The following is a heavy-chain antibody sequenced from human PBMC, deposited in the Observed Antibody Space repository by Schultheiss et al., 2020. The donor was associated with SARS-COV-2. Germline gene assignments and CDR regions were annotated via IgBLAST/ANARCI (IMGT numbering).Heavy chain of an antibody. J-gene: IGHJ4*02. CDR1: GFTFSSYA. Sequence: GGSLRLSCAASGFTFSSYALHWVRQAPGKGLEWVAVISSDGSNTYCADSVKGRFTISRDNSKNTLYLQMNSLKAEDTALYFCARNPSLANSVDYWGQGTLVTVSS. V-gene: IGHV3-30*04. D-gene: IGHD1-1*01. CDR2: ISSDGSNT. CDR3: ARNPSLANSVDY.